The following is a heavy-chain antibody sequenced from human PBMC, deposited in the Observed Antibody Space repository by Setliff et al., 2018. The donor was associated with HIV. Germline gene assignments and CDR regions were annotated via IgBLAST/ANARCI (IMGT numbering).Heavy chain of an antibody. CDR2: INPNSGGT. Sequence: ASVKVSCKASGYRFTDYYIHWVRQAPGQGLEWMGWINPNSGGTNYAQKFQGRVTMTRDTSISTAYMELSSLTSDDTAVYFCARVLSVTMIRGAHGYWGQGTLVTVSS. D-gene: IGHD3-10*01. CDR1: GYRFTDYY. CDR3: ARVLSVTMIRGAHGY. V-gene: IGHV1-2*02. J-gene: IGHJ4*02.